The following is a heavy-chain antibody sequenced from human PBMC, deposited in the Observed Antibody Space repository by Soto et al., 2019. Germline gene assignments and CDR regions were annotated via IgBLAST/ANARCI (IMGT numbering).Heavy chain of an antibody. CDR3: AREASPSIAAPRAYYYYCMDV. J-gene: IGHJ6*02. D-gene: IGHD6-6*01. Sequence: QVQLVQSGAEVKKPGASVKVSCKASGYTFTCYYMHWVRQAPGQGLEWMGIINPSGGSTSYAQKFQGRVIMTRDTSTSTVYMELSSLRSEDTAVYYCAREASPSIAAPRAYYYYCMDVWGQGTTVTVSS. CDR2: INPSGGST. V-gene: IGHV1-46*01. CDR1: GYTFTCYY.